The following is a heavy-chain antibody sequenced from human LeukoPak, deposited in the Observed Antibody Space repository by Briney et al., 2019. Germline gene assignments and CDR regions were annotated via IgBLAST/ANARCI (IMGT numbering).Heavy chain of an antibody. CDR3: ARAGDYGSGSCAFDM. J-gene: IGHJ3*02. V-gene: IGHV3-74*01. D-gene: IGHD3-10*01. CDR2: IRSDGST. CDR1: GFTFSCYW. Sequence: GGPLRLPCAASGFTFSCYWMHWVRQAPGKGLVWVSRIRSDGSTTYADSVKGRFTISRDNAKNTLYLQMNSLRAEDTAVYYCARAGDYGSGSCAFDMWGQGTMVTVSS.